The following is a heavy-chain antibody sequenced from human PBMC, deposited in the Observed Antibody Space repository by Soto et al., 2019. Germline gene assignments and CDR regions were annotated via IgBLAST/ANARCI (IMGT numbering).Heavy chain of an antibody. CDR3: ASGYSSGTAFDY. Sequence: QVQLVQSGAEVKKPGASVKVSCKASGYTFTSYAMHWVRQAPGQRLEWMGWINAGNGNTKYSQKFQGRVTITRDTSASTAYIELSSLRSEDTAVYYCASGYSSGTAFDYWGQGTLVTVSS. J-gene: IGHJ4*02. V-gene: IGHV1-3*01. D-gene: IGHD6-19*01. CDR1: GYTFTSYA. CDR2: INAGNGNT.